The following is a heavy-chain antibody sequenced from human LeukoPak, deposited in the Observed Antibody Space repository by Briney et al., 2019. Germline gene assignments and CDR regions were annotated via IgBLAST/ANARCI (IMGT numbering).Heavy chain of an antibody. J-gene: IGHJ4*02. V-gene: IGHV3-74*01. CDR3: ARDSRDCRGGSCYPGY. CDR1: GFTFSSYW. Sequence: GGSLRLSCAASGFTFSSYWMHWVRQVPGKGLVWVSCINSEGSSTNYADSVKGRFTISRDNAKNTLFLQMNSLRAEDRAVYYRARDSRDCRGGSCYPGYWGQGTLVTVSS. D-gene: IGHD2-15*01. CDR2: INSEGSST.